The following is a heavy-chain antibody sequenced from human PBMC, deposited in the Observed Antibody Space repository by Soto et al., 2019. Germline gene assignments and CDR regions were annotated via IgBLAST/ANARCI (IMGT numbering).Heavy chain of an antibody. J-gene: IGHJ5*02. V-gene: IGHV3-74*01. Sequence: EVQLVESGGGLVQPGGSLRLSCAASGFTFSSNWMHWVRQAPGKGLVWVARINSDGTTTTYADPVKGRFTISRDNAENTVYLQMNSLRVEDTAVYYCATVGTGSYNWFDPWGRGTLVTVSS. D-gene: IGHD3-10*01. CDR3: ATVGTGSYNWFDP. CDR1: GFTFSSNW. CDR2: INSDGTTT.